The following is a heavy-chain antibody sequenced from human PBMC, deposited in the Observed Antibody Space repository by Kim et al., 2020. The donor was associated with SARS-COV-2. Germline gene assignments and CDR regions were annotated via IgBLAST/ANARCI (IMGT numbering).Heavy chain of an antibody. CDR3: ARGRVTMVRGVTPFDY. Sequence: RKSRVTISVDTSKNQFSLKLSSVTAADTAVYYCARGRVTMVRGVTPFDYWGQGTLVTVSS. J-gene: IGHJ4*02. D-gene: IGHD3-10*01. V-gene: IGHV4-34*01.